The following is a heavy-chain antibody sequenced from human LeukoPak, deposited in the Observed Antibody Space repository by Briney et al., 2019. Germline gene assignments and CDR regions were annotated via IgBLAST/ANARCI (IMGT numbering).Heavy chain of an antibody. CDR2: IYYSGST. J-gene: IGHJ2*01. Sequence: SETLSLTCTVSGGSISSYYWSWIRQPPGKGLEWIGYIYYSGSTNYNPSLRSRVAISHDTSKNQFSLKLTSVTAADTAVYYCARTGRRGYFGFWGRGTLVTVSS. D-gene: IGHD1-14*01. V-gene: IGHV4-59*01. CDR3: ARTGRRGYFGF. CDR1: GGSISSYY.